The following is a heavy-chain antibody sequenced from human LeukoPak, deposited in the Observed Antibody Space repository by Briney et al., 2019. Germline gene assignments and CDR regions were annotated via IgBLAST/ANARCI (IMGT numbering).Heavy chain of an antibody. V-gene: IGHV3-53*01. Sequence: GGSLRLSCAASGFTFSSYSMNWVRQAPGKGLEWVSFIYSAGSTHYSDSVKGRSTISIDNSKNTLYLQMNSLRAEDTAVYYCARVKHGEYSIDYWGQGTLVTVSS. CDR1: GFTFSSYS. J-gene: IGHJ4*02. D-gene: IGHD3-10*01. CDR3: ARVKHGEYSIDY. CDR2: IYSAGST.